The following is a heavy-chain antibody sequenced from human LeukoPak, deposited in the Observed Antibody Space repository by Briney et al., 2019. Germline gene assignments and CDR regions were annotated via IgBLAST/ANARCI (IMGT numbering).Heavy chain of an antibody. J-gene: IGHJ6*02. CDR3: ARCLNILSGLYYYYGMDV. CDR1: GYTFTSYG. CDR2: ISAYNGNT. V-gene: IGHV1-18*01. D-gene: IGHD3-9*01. Sequence: GASVKVSCKASGYTFTSYGITWVRQAPGQGLEWMGWISAYNGNTNYAQKLQGRVTMTTDTSTSTAYMELRSLRSDDTAVYYCARCLNILSGLYYYYGMDVWGQGTTVTVSS.